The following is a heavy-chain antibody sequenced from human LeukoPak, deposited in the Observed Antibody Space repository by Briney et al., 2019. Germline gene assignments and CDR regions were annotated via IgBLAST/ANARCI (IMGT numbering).Heavy chain of an antibody. D-gene: IGHD5-18*01. V-gene: IGHV3-30*18. CDR2: ISYDGSNK. CDR1: GFTFSSYG. J-gene: IGHJ4*02. CDR3: AKGRRGTAMVTVFDY. Sequence: HPGGSLRLSCAASGFTFSSYGMHWVRQAPGKGLEWVAVISYDGSNKYYADSVKGRFTISRDNSKNTLYLQMNSLRAEDTAVYYCAKGRRGTAMVTVFDYWGQGTLVTVSS.